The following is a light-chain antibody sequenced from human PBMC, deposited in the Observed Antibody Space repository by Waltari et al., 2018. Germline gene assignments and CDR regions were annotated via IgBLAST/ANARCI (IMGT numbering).Light chain of an antibody. V-gene: IGLV2-14*01. CDR2: DVT. CDR1: SSDVGNYNY. CDR3: SSYTNSNTYV. J-gene: IGLJ1*01. Sequence: QSALTQPASVSGSPGQSIAISCTATSSDVGNYNYVSWYQQHPGKAPKLMIYDVTSRPSGVSTPFSGSKSGNTASLTISGLQAEDEADYYCSSYTNSNTYVFGPGTKVTVL.